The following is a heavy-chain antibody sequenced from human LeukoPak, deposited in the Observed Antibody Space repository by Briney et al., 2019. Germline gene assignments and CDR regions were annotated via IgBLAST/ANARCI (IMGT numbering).Heavy chain of an antibody. CDR1: GFTFSSYA. J-gene: IGHJ5*02. D-gene: IGHD2-2*01. CDR3: AKDQRLGYCSSTSCRYNWFDP. Sequence: PGGSLRLSCAASGFTFSSYAMSWVRQAPGKGLEWVSAISGSGGSTYYADSVKGRFTISRDNSKNTLYLQMNSLRAEDTAVYYCAKDQRLGYCSSTSCRYNWFDPWGQGTLVTVSS. CDR2: ISGSGGST. V-gene: IGHV3-23*01.